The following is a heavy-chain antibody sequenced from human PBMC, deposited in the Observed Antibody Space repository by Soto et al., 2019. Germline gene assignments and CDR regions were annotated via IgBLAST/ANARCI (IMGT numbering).Heavy chain of an antibody. V-gene: IGHV1-18*01. CDR1: GYTFNSYG. CDR2: ISVYNGDT. CDR3: ARDRGYCSAGICYGPEDHDH. J-gene: IGHJ4*02. Sequence: ASVKVSCKASGYTFNSYGISWVRQAPGQGLERMGWISVYNGDTSYAQKLQGRVTMTTDTSTSTAYMELRSLRSDDTAVYFCARDRGYCSAGICYGPEDHDHWGQGTLVTVSS. D-gene: IGHD2-15*01.